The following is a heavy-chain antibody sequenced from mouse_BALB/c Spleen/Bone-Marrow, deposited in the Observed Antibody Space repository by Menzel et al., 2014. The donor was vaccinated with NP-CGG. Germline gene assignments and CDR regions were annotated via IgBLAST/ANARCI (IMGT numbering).Heavy chain of an antibody. J-gene: IGHJ2*01. V-gene: IGHV5-6-3*01. CDR1: GFTFSSYG. CDR3: ARGNYGNYVDYFDY. Sequence: EVHLVESGGGLVRPGGSLKLSCAASGFTFSSYGMSWVRQTPDKRLELVASINSNGGSTYYPDSVKGRFTISRDNAKNTLSLQMSSLKSEDTAMYYCARGNYGNYVDYFDYWGQGTTLTVSS. CDR2: INSNGGST. D-gene: IGHD2-1*01.